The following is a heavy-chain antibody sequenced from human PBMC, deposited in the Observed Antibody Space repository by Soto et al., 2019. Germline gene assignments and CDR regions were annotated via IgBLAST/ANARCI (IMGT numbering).Heavy chain of an antibody. D-gene: IGHD3-16*01. J-gene: IGHJ4*02. CDR1: GFTFSNYA. CDR2: ISGSGGRS. V-gene: IGHV3-23*01. CDR3: AKAYFVWSSEQPYYFDY. Sequence: EVQLLDSGGGLVQPGGSLRLSCAASGFTFSNYAMTWVRQGPGKGLEWVSGISGSGGRSYYADSVKGRFTISRDNSKSTLYLQVNRLRAEDMAVYYCAKAYFVWSSEQPYYFDYWGQGTLVTVSS.